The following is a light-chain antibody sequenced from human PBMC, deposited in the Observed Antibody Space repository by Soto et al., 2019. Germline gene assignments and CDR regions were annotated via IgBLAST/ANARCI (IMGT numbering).Light chain of an antibody. V-gene: IGLV1-40*01. Sequence: QLVLTQPPSVSGAPGQRVTISCTGSSSNIGAGYDVHWYQHLPGTAPKLLIDVNNNRPSRVPDRFSASKSGTSASLVITGLQAEDEADYYCQSYDSSLSTSGVFGGGTKLTVL. CDR1: SSNIGAGYD. CDR3: QSYDSSLSTSGV. J-gene: IGLJ3*02. CDR2: VNN.